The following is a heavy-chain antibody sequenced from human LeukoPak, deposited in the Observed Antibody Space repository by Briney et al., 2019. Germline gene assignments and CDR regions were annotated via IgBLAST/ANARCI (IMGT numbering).Heavy chain of an antibody. CDR3: ARGGNYYYYYYMDV. D-gene: IGHD6-13*01. CDR2: TYYSGST. J-gene: IGHJ6*03. V-gene: IGHV4-59*01. CDR1: GGSISSYY. Sequence: SETLSLTCTVSGGSISSYYWSWIRQPPGKGLEWIGYTYYSGSTNYNPSLKSRVTISVDTSKNQFSLKLSSVTAADTAVYYCARGGNYYYYYYMDVWGKGTTVTISS.